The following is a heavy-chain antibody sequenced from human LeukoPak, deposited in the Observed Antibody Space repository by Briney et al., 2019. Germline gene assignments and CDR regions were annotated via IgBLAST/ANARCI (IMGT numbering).Heavy chain of an antibody. CDR1: GFAFNTYT. D-gene: IGHD3-3*01. J-gene: IGHJ3*02. CDR3: AKDWIGAFDI. CDR2: ISGSGGST. Sequence: GGSLRLSCAASGFAFNTYTMNWVRQAPGKGLEWVSAISGSGGSTYYADSVKGRFTISRDNSKNTLYLQMNSLRAEDTAVYYCAKDWIGAFDIWGQGTMVTVSS. V-gene: IGHV3-23*01.